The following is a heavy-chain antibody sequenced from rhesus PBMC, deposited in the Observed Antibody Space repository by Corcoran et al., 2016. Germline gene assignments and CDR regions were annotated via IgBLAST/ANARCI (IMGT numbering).Heavy chain of an antibody. CDR2: ISYDGSKK. V-gene: IGHV3-54*02. Sequence: DVQLVESGGGLVKPGGSLRLSCAASGFTFSSYGMHWVRQAPGKGLEWVAVISYDGSKKYYADSVKDRFTISRDNSKNMLYLQMNNLKLEDTAVYYCARDKEAGYSGSWSGLDSWGQGVVVTVSS. J-gene: IGHJ6*01. D-gene: IGHD6-25*01. CDR1: GFTFSSYG. CDR3: ARDKEAGYSGSWSGLDS.